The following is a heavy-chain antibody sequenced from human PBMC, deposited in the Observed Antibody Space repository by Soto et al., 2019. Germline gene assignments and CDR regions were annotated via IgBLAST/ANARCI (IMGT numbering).Heavy chain of an antibody. V-gene: IGHV3-23*01. J-gene: IGHJ4*02. CDR1: GFTFNNYA. Sequence: EVQLLESGGGLVQPGGSLRLSCAASGFTFNNYAMSWVRQAPGKGLEWVSVISGNGFNTYYADSVKGRFSVSRDNSKNTLYLQMNSLRAEDTAVYYCAKWSVAGRHYCDYWGRGTLVTVSS. D-gene: IGHD6-19*01. CDR3: AKWSVAGRHYCDY. CDR2: ISGNGFNT.